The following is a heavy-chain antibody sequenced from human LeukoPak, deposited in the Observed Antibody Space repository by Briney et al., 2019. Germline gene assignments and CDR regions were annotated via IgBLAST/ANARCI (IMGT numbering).Heavy chain of an antibody. D-gene: IGHD2-8*02. J-gene: IGHJ4*02. CDR2: ISSTSAYT. Sequence: GGPLRLSCAASGFPFTSGFTFSDYYMSWIRQAPGTGLEWVPYISSTSAYTSYADSVKGRFTISRDNANNSLFLQLNGLRAEDTAIYYCARGGTGAFDYWGQGTLVTVSS. CDR3: ARGGTGAFDY. CDR1: GFPFTSGFTFSDYY. V-gene: IGHV3-11*06.